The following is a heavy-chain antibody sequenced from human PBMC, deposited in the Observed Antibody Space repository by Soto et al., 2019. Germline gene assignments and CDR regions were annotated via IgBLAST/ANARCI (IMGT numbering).Heavy chain of an antibody. V-gene: IGHV1-46*01. D-gene: IGHD6-13*01. CDR2: INPSGGST. CDR3: ARDWAGLIAAAHFDY. J-gene: IGHJ4*02. CDR1: GYTFTSYY. Sequence: VASVKVSCKASGYTFTSYYMHWVRQAPGQGLEWMGIINPSGGSTSYAQKFQGRVTMTRDTSTSTVYMELSSLRSEDTAVYYCARDWAGLIAAAHFDYWGQGTLVTVSS.